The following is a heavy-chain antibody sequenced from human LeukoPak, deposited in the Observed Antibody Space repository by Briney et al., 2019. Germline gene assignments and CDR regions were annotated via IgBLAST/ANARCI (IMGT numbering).Heavy chain of an antibody. CDR1: GFTFSSYS. CDR3: ARDDTTIAARPDY. D-gene: IGHD6-13*01. J-gene: IGHJ4*02. CDR2: ISSSSSYI. V-gene: IGHV3-21*01. Sequence: GGSLRLSCAASGFTFSSYSMNWVRQAPGKGLEWVSSISSSSSYIYYADSVKGRFTISRDNAKNSLYLQMNSLRVEGTAVYYCARDDTTIAARPDYWGQGTLVTVSS.